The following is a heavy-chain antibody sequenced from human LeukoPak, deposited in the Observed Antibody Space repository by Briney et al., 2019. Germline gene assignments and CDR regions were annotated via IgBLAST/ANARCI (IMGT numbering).Heavy chain of an antibody. CDR1: GFTFSSYA. CDR2: ISYDGSNK. Sequence: GGSLRLSCAASGFTFSSYAMHWVRQAPGKGLEWVAVISYDGSNKYYADSVKGRFTISRDNSKNTLYLQMNSLRAEDTAVYYCARPLTYGSGSGGLDYWGQGTLVTVSS. V-gene: IGHV3-30*04. D-gene: IGHD3-10*01. CDR3: ARPLTYGSGSGGLDY. J-gene: IGHJ4*02.